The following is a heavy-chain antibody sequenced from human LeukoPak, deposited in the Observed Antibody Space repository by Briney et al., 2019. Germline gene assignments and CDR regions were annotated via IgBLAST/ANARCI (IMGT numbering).Heavy chain of an antibody. CDR2: MNPNSGNT. V-gene: IGHV1-8*03. Sequence: ASVKVSCKASGYTFTSYDINWVRQATGQGLEWMGWMNPNSGNTGYAQKFQGRVTITRNTSISTAYMELSSLRSEDTAVYYCARARGGYYDFWSGYNEEPVNWFDPWGQGTLVTVS. CDR3: ARARGGYYDFWSGYNEEPVNWFDP. CDR1: GYTFTSYD. D-gene: IGHD3-3*01. J-gene: IGHJ5*02.